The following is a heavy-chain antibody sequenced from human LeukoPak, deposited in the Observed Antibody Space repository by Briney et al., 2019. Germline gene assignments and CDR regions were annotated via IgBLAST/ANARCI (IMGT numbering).Heavy chain of an antibody. V-gene: IGHV4-39*01. CDR2: MYHSGGT. CDR3: ARPRDYLDAFDI. Sequence: SATLSLTCSVSGGSIGSSRYYWGWIRQPPGKGLEWIGSMYHSGGTYYNPSLRSRVTISVDTSKNQFSLKLSSVTAADTAVYYCARPRDYLDAFDIWGQGAMVTVSS. CDR1: GGSIGSSRYY. D-gene: IGHD4-11*01. J-gene: IGHJ3*02.